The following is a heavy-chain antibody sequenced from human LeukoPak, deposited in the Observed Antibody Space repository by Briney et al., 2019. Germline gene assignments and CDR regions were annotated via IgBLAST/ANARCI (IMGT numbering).Heavy chain of an antibody. CDR3: ARDSINTVTTD. J-gene: IGHJ4*02. CDR2: IYTSGST. V-gene: IGHV4-61*02. Sequence: SETLSLTCTVSGGSISSSSYYWSWIRQPAGKGLEWIGRIYTSGSTNYNPSLKSRVTISVDTSKNQFSLKLSSATAADTAVYYCARDSINTVTTDWGQGTLVTVSS. CDR1: GGSISSSSYY. D-gene: IGHD4-11*01.